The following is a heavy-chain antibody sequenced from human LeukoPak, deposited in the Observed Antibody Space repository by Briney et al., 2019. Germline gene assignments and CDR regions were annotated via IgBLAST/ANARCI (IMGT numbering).Heavy chain of an antibody. D-gene: IGHD6-19*01. V-gene: IGHV3-53*01. J-gene: IGHJ4*02. CDR2: IYSGGST. CDR1: GFTVSSNY. Sequence: GGSLRLSCAASGFTVSSNYMSWVRQAPGKGLEWVSVIYSGGSTYYADSVKGRFTISRDNSKNTLYLQMNSLRAEDTAVYYCASEDPYSSGWSPYFGYWGQGTLVTVSS. CDR3: ASEDPYSSGWSPYFGY.